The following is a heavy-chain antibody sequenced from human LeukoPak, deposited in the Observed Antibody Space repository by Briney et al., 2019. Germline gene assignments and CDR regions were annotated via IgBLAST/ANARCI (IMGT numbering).Heavy chain of an antibody. V-gene: IGHV3-9*01. CDR1: GFTFDDYA. Sequence: GRSLRLSCAASGFTFDDYAMHWVRQAPGKGLEWVSGISWNSGSIGYADSVKGRFTISRDNAKNSLYLQMNSLRAEDTAVYYCANCGGDCSDDAFDIWGQGTMVTVSS. D-gene: IGHD2-21*02. CDR2: ISWNSGSI. J-gene: IGHJ3*02. CDR3: ANCGGDCSDDAFDI.